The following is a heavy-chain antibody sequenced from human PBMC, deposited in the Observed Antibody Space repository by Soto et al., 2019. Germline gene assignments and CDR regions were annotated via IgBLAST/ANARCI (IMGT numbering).Heavy chain of an antibody. Sequence: QVTLKESGPVLVKPTETLTLTCTVSGFSLSNARMGVSWIRQPPGKALEWLAHIFSNDETAYSTSLKTRLTNSKDTSKSQVVLTMGNMDPVDTATYYCARTVARMNLDYWGQGTLVTVSS. CDR1: GFSLSNARMG. CDR3: ARTVARMNLDY. J-gene: IGHJ4*02. V-gene: IGHV2-26*01. D-gene: IGHD2-21*01. CDR2: IFSNDET.